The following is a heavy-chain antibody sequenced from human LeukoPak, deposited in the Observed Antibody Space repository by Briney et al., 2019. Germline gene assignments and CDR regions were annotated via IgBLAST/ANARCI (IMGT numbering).Heavy chain of an antibody. CDR2: IFGGGGT. Sequence: GGSLRLSCAASGFAVSGHYMAWVRQPPGKGLEWVSIIFGGGGTYYAGSVRGRFTISRDNSQNMLFLQMNSLRTEDTAVYYCARDPFSYCSSTSCYTREAFDIWGQGTMVTVSS. CDR1: GFAVSGHY. D-gene: IGHD2-2*02. CDR3: ARDPFSYCSSTSCYTREAFDI. V-gene: IGHV3-53*01. J-gene: IGHJ3*02.